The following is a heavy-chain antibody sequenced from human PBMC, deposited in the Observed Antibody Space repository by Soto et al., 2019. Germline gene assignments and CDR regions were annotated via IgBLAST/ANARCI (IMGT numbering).Heavy chain of an antibody. CDR2: ISSRSYTI. D-gene: IGHD6-6*01. CDR3: ARGGSSSDNGMDV. CDR1: GFSFSTYS. J-gene: IGHJ6*02. Sequence: EVQLVESGGGLVQPGGSLRLSCAASGFSFSTYSMNWVRQAPGKGLEWVSYISSRSYTIYYVDSVKGRFTISRDNAKNSIYLQINSLRDEDTAVYYCARGGSSSDNGMDVWGQGTTVTVSS. V-gene: IGHV3-48*02.